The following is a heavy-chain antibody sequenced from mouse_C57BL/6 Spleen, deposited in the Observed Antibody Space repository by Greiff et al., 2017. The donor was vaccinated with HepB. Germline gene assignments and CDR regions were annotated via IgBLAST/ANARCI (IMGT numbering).Heavy chain of an antibody. CDR1: GFTFSSYG. CDR2: ISSGGSYT. Sequence: EVKLMESGGDLVKPGGSLKLSCAASGFTFSSYGMSWVRQTPDKRLEWVATISSGGSYTYYPDSVKGRFTISRDNAKNTLYLQMSSLKSEDTAMYYCASISTTVVATRGYFDVWGTGTTVTVSS. D-gene: IGHD1-1*01. J-gene: IGHJ1*03. V-gene: IGHV5-6*01. CDR3: ASISTTVVATRGYFDV.